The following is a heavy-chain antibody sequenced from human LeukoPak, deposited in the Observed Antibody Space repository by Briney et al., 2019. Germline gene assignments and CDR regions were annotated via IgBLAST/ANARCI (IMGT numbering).Heavy chain of an antibody. J-gene: IGHJ4*02. D-gene: IGHD6-13*01. CDR2: INPNSGGT. V-gene: IGHV1-2*02. Sequence: AAVKVSCKASGYTFTGYYMHWVRQAPGQGLEWMGWINPNSGGTNYAQKFQGRVTMTRDTSISTAYMELSRLRSDDTAVYYCASAGYSSSWSDFDYWGQGTLVTVSS. CDR1: GYTFTGYY. CDR3: ASAGYSSSWSDFDY.